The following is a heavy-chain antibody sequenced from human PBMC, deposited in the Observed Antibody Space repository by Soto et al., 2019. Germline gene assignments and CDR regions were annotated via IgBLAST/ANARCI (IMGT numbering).Heavy chain of an antibody. CDR2: ISAYNGNT. Sequence: ASVKVSCKASGYTFTSYGISWVRQAPGQGLEWMGWISAYNGNTNYAQKLQGRVTMTTDTSTSTAHMELRSLRSDDTAVYYCARVRDIVVVVGARGGGYAFDIWGQGTMVTV. V-gene: IGHV1-18*01. J-gene: IGHJ3*02. CDR3: ARVRDIVVVVGARGGGYAFDI. D-gene: IGHD2-15*01. CDR1: GYTFTSYG.